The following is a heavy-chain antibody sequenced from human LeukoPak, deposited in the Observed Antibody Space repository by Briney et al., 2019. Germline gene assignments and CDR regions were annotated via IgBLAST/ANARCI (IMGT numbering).Heavy chain of an antibody. D-gene: IGHD6-19*01. CDR1: GGSISSGGYY. CDR2: GDYSGGT. CDR3: AGERGEEYSSGWYKRNYFDN. Sequence: SQTLSLTCTVSGGSISSGGYYWSWIRQPPGKGLEWIASGDYSGGTYYNPSLESRVAISADMSKNQFSLKLTSVTGADTAVYYCAGERGEEYSSGWYKRNYFDNWGQGIRVTVSS. V-gene: IGHV4-39*07. J-gene: IGHJ4*02.